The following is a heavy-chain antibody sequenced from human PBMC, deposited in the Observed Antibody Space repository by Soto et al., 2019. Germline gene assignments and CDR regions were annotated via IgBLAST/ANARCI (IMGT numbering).Heavy chain of an antibody. CDR2: ISGSGGST. CDR1: GFTFSSYA. J-gene: IGHJ4*02. CDR3: AKDRVDCSSTSCGYFDY. Sequence: GGSLRLSCAASGFTFSSYAMSWVRQAPGKGLEWVSAISGSGGSTYYADSVKGRFTISRDNSKNTLYLQMNSLRAEDTAVYYCAKDRVDCSSTSCGYFDYWGQGTLVTV. D-gene: IGHD2-2*01. V-gene: IGHV3-23*01.